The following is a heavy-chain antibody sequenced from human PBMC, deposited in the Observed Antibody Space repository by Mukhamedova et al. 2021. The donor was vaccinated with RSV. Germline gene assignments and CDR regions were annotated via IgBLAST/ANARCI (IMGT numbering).Heavy chain of an antibody. J-gene: IGHJ4*02. CDR3: ARDSDLSSSFEFDY. V-gene: IGHV4-59*01. D-gene: IGHD6-13*01. CDR2: YYSGST. Sequence: YYSGSTNYNPSLKSRVTISVDTSKNQFSLKLSSVTAADTAVYYCARDSDLSSSFEFDYWGQGTLVTVSS.